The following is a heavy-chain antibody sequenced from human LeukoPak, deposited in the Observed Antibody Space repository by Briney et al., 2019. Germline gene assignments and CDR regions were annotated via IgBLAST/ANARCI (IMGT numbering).Heavy chain of an antibody. CDR3: ARDLPVSGAYHNFDC. D-gene: IGHD4/OR15-4a*01. CDR2: IYSGGTT. Sequence: GGSLRLSCAASGFNVTTNYMSWVRQAPGKGLEWVSVIYSGGTTYYADSVKGRFTISRDDAKNSLYLQMSSLRAEDTAVYYCARDLPVSGAYHNFDCWGQGTLVTVSS. CDR1: GFNVTTNY. J-gene: IGHJ4*02. V-gene: IGHV3-53*01.